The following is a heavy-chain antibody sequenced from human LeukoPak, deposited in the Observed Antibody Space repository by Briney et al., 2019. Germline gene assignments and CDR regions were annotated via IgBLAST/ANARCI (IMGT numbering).Heavy chain of an antibody. D-gene: IGHD6-13*01. V-gene: IGHV3-15*01. CDR3: TTDSRTAAPPHFDY. CDR2: IKSKTDGETI. J-gene: IGHJ4*02. CDR1: GFSFSKAW. Sequence: GGSLRLSCAASGFSFSKAWMSWVRQAPGKGLEWVGRIKSKTDGETIQYAAPVEGRFAISRDDSKNTLDLQMNSLKTEDTAVYYCTTDSRTAAPPHFDYWGQGSLVTVSS.